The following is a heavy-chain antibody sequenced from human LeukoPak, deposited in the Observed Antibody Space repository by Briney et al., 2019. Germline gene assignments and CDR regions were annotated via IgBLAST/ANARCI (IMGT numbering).Heavy chain of an antibody. D-gene: IGHD5-24*01. CDR2: INHSGST. Sequence: SETPSLTCAVYGGSFSGYYWSWIRQPPGKGLEWIGEINHSGSTNYNPSLKSRVTISVDTSKNQFSLKLSSVTAPDTAVYYCAATLEMATQSDYWGQGTLVTVSS. CDR3: AATLEMATQSDY. J-gene: IGHJ4*02. V-gene: IGHV4-34*01. CDR1: GGSFSGYY.